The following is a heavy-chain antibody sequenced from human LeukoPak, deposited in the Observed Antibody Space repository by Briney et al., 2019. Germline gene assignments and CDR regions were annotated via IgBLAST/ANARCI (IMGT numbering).Heavy chain of an antibody. CDR2: IYTSGST. Sequence: SQTLSLTCTVSGGSIGSGSYYWSWIRQPAGKGLEWIGRIYTSGSTNYNPSLKSRVTISVDTSKNQFSLKLSSVTAADTAVYYCAAEPLGYCSSTSCLSNRRIYYYYMDVWGKGTTVTVSS. CDR3: AAEPLGYCSSTSCLSNRRIYYYYMDV. D-gene: IGHD2-2*01. V-gene: IGHV4-61*02. J-gene: IGHJ6*03. CDR1: GGSIGSGSYY.